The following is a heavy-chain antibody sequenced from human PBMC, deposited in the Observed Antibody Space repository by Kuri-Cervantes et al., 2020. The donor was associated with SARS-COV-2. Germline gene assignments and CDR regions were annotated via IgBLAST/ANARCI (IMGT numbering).Heavy chain of an antibody. J-gene: IGHJ4*02. V-gene: IGHV3-53*01. D-gene: IGHD1-7*01. CDR2: IYSGGST. Sequence: ETLSLTCAVSGGSISSSNWWSWVRQPPGKGLEWVSVIYSGGSTYYADSVKGRFTISRDNSKNTLYLQMNSLRAEDTAVYYCARDTPSGTTNYWGQGTLVTVSS. CDR1: GGSISSSNW. CDR3: ARDTPSGTTNY.